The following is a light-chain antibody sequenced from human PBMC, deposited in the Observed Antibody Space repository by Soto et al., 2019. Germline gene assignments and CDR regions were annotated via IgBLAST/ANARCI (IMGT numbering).Light chain of an antibody. V-gene: IGLV2-14*01. CDR2: ASS. CDR3: SSYTSGSTLYV. Sequence: QSVLTQPASVSGSPGQSITISCTGTSSDVGGYNYVSWYQHHPGKAPRLMIYASSNRPSGVSHRFSGSRSGNTASLTISGLQAEDEADYYCSSYTSGSTLYVFGTGTKLTGL. J-gene: IGLJ1*01. CDR1: SSDVGGYNY.